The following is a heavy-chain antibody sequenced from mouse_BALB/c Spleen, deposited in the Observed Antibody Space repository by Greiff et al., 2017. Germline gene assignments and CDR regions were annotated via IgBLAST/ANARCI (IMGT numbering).Heavy chain of an antibody. J-gene: IGHJ4*01. D-gene: IGHD2-10*02. CDR1: GFTFSSFG. V-gene: IGHV5-17*02. CDR2: ISSGSSTI. CDR3: ARWGYGNYGGYAMDY. Sequence: EVQVVESGGGLVQPGGSRKLSCAASGFTFSSFGMHWVRQAPEKGLEWVAYISSGSSTIYYADTVKGRFTISRDNPKNTLFLQMTSLRSEDTAMYYCARWGYGNYGGYAMDYWGQGTSVTVSS.